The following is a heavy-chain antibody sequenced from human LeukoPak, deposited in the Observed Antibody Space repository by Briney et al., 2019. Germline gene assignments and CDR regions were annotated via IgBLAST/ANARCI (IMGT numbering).Heavy chain of an antibody. CDR2: MNPNSGNT. V-gene: IGHV1-8*01. CDR3: ARVFIVVVPAAIEDHYYYYYGMDV. J-gene: IGHJ6*02. Sequence: ASVKVSCKASGYTFTSYDINWVRQATGQGLERMGWMNPNSGNTGYAQKFQGRVTMTRNTSISTAYMELSSLRSEDTAVYYCARVFIVVVPAAIEDHYYYYYGMDVWGQGTTVTVSS. CDR1: GYTFTSYD. D-gene: IGHD2-2*01.